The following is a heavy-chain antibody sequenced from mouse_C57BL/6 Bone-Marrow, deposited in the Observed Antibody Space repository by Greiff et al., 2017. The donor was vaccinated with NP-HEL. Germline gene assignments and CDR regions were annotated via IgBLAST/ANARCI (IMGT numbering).Heavy chain of an antibody. CDR1: GFTFSSYA. CDR2: ISDGGSYT. J-gene: IGHJ4*01. Sequence: EVKLVESGGGLVKPGGSLKLSCAASGFTFSSYAMSWVRQTPEKRLEWVATISDGGSYTYYPDNVKGRFTISRDNAKNNLYLQMRHLKSEDTAMYYCARDGITTVVGGPYYYAMDYWGQGTSVTVSS. D-gene: IGHD1-1*01. V-gene: IGHV5-4*03. CDR3: ARDGITTVVGGPYYYAMDY.